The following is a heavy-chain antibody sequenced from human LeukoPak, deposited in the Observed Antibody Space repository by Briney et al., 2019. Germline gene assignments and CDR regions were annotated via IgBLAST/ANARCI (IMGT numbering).Heavy chain of an antibody. V-gene: IGHV1-46*01. D-gene: IGHD3-3*01. Sequence: ASVKVSCKASGYIFTNYYMHWVRQAPGQGLEWMGIINPIDDSTINAQKFQGRVTMTRDTSTSTVYMELSSLRSEDTALYYCARDWSMNFDYWGQGTLVTVYS. J-gene: IGHJ4*02. CDR3: ARDWSMNFDY. CDR1: GYIFTNYY. CDR2: INPIDDST.